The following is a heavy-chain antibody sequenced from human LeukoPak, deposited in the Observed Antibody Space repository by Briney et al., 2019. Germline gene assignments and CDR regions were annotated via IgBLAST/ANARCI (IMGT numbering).Heavy chain of an antibody. J-gene: IGHJ4*02. V-gene: IGHV3-53*01. Sequence: PGGSLRLSCAASGFTVSSNYMSWVRQAPGKGLEWVSVIYSGGSTYYADSVKGRFTISRDNSKNTVYLQMTSLRAEDAAVYYCAKGWVPAAILPFDYWGQGTLVTVSS. D-gene: IGHD2-2*02. CDR3: AKGWVPAAILPFDY. CDR1: GFTVSSNY. CDR2: IYSGGST.